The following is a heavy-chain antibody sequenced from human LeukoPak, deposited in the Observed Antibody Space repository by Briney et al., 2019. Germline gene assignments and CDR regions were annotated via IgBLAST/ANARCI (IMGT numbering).Heavy chain of an antibody. Sequence: ASVKVSCKASGYTFTSYGISWVRQAPGQGLEWMGWISAYNGNTNYAQKLQGRVTMTTDTSTSTAYMELRSLRSDDTAVYYCAAGSRGPTQPHYFDYWGQGTLATVSS. V-gene: IGHV1-18*01. D-gene: IGHD3-10*01. CDR1: GYTFTSYG. CDR2: ISAYNGNT. CDR3: AAGSRGPTQPHYFDY. J-gene: IGHJ4*02.